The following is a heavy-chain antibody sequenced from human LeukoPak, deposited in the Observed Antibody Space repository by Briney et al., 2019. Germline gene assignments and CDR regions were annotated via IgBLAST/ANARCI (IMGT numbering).Heavy chain of an antibody. CDR3: AKGSRGPAATCFGY. CDR1: GFTFSSYA. CDR2: ISGSGVST. Sequence: GGSLRLSCAASGFTFSSYAMSWVRQAPGKGLGWVSAISGSGVSTYYADSVKGRFTISRDNTKNTLYLQMNSPRAQDTAVYYCAKGSRGPAATCFGYWRQGTLVTVSS. V-gene: IGHV3-23*01. D-gene: IGHD2-2*01. J-gene: IGHJ4*02.